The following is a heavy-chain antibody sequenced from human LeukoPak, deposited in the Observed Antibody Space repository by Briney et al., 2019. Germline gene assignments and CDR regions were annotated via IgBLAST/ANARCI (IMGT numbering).Heavy chain of an antibody. Sequence: SETLSLTCNVSGGSISSYFWSWIRHPPGKGLEEIGNIYYSGRTNYNPSLKSRLTISVDTSKNQFSLKLTSVTAADTAVYYCARHLEGKFDYWGQGTLVTASS. CDR1: GGSISSYF. D-gene: IGHD1-1*01. CDR3: ARHLEGKFDY. V-gene: IGHV4-59*08. J-gene: IGHJ4*02. CDR2: IYYSGRT.